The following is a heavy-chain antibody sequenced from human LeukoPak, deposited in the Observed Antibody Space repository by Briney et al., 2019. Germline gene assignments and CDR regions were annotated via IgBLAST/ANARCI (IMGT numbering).Heavy chain of an antibody. Sequence: ASVQVSCKASGYTFTSYGISWVRQAPGQGLEWMGWISAYNGNPNYAQKLQGRVTMTTDTSTSTAYMELRSLRSDDTAVYYCARDRRRNALGVVRNDYWGQGTLVTVSS. D-gene: IGHD3-3*01. V-gene: IGHV1-18*01. CDR1: GYTFTSYG. CDR2: ISAYNGNP. J-gene: IGHJ4*02. CDR3: ARDRRRNALGVVRNDY.